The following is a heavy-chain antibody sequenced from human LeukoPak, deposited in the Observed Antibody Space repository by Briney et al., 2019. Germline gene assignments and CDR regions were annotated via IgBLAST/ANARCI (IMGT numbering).Heavy chain of an antibody. J-gene: IGHJ4*02. D-gene: IGHD6-13*01. CDR2: IYYSGST. Sequence: SETLSLTCTVSGGSISSYYWSWIRQSPGKGLEWIGYIYYSGSTNYNPSLKSRVTISVDTSKNQFSLKLSSVTAADTAVYYCARSRRQQLSFDYWGQGTLVTVSS. CDR1: GGSISSYY. V-gene: IGHV4-59*01. CDR3: ARSRRQQLSFDY.